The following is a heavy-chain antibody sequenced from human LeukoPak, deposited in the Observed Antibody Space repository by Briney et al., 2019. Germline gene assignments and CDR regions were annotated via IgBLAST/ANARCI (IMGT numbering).Heavy chain of an antibody. CDR1: GYTFTSYY. D-gene: IGHD4-11*01. V-gene: IGHV1-46*01. J-gene: IGHJ5*02. Sequence: ASVKVSCKASGYTFTSYYIHWVRQAPGQGLEWMGIINPSGGSTTYAQKFQGRVTMTRDMSTCTLYMELSSLRSEDTAFYYCARVGDYSPRGWFDPWGQGTLVTVSS. CDR2: INPSGGST. CDR3: ARVGDYSPRGWFDP.